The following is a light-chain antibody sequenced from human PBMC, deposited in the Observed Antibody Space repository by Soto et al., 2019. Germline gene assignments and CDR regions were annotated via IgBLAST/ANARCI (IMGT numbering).Light chain of an antibody. J-gene: IGKJ4*01. CDR3: MQALQTPS. V-gene: IGKV2-28*01. Sequence: DIVMTQSPLSLPVTPGEPASISCRSSQSLPHSNGYNYLDWYVQKPGQSPQLLIYLGSXRDSGVPDRFSGSGSGTDFTLKISRVEAEDVGVYYCMQALQTPSFGGGTKVDIK. CDR2: LGS. CDR1: QSLPHSNGYNY.